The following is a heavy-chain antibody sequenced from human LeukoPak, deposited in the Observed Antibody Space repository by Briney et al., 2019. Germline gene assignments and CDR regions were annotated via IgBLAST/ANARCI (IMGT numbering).Heavy chain of an antibody. CDR1: GGSLSGHW. CDR3: AGLHFAAAEEFDP. J-gene: IGHJ5*02. CDR2: IYYSGNT. Sequence: SETLSLTCTVSGGSLSGHWWSWIRQPPGKGLEWIGYIYYSGNTNYNPSLNTRVTISVDTSKNQFSLNLRSMTAADTAVYYCAGLHFAAAEEFDPWGQGTLVTVSS. D-gene: IGHD6-13*01. V-gene: IGHV4-59*08.